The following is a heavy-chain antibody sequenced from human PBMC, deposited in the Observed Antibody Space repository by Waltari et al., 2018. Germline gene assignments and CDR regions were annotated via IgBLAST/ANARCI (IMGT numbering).Heavy chain of an antibody. CDR2: IYYSGST. CDR1: GGSISSYY. D-gene: IGHD7-27*01. J-gene: IGHJ4*02. Sequence: QVQLQESGPGLVKPSETLSLTCTVSGGSISSYYWSWIRQPPGKGLEWIGYIYYSGSTNYNPSLKSRVTISVDTSKNQFSLKLSSVTAADTAMYYCARRYWGFDYWGQGTLVTVSS. CDR3: ARRYWGFDY. V-gene: IGHV4-59*01.